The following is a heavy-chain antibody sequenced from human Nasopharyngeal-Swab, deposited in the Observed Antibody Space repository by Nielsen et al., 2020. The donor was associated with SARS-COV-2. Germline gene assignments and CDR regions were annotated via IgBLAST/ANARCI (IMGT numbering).Heavy chain of an antibody. V-gene: IGHV3-73*01. CDR3: TTDFYFDY. J-gene: IGHJ4*02. Sequence: GESLKISCAASGFVFSGSAIHWARQASGKGLEWVGRIGDKDHNYATTYGASVQGRFTISRDDSKNTAFLQMDSLKTEDTALYYCTTDFYFDYWGQGTLVTVSS. CDR1: GFVFSGSA. CDR2: IGDKDHNYAT.